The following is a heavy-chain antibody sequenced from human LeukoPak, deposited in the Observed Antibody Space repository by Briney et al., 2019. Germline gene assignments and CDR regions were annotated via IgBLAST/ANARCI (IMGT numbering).Heavy chain of an antibody. D-gene: IGHD3-10*01. V-gene: IGHV4-39*01. CDR2: IYYSGST. Sequence: PSETLSLTCTVSGGSISSSSYYWGWIRQPPGKGLEWIGSIYYSGSTYYNPSLKSRVTISVDTSKNQFSLKLSSVTAADTAVYYYARRHYFGSESYPPFDDWGQGTLVAVSS. J-gene: IGHJ4*02. CDR1: GGSISSSSYY. CDR3: ARRHYFGSESYPPFDD.